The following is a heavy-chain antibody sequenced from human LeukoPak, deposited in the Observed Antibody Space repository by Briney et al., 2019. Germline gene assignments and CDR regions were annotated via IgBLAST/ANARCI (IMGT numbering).Heavy chain of an antibody. CDR2: INPNSGGT. CDR1: GYTFTSYY. D-gene: IGHD6-6*01. V-gene: IGHV1-2*02. J-gene: IGHJ5*02. Sequence: ASVKVSCKASGYTFTSYYMHWVRQAPGQGLEWMGWINPNSGGTNYAQKFQGRVTMTRDTSISTAYMELSRLRSDDTAVYYCARGPRTTSIAARNNWFDPWGQGTLVTVSS. CDR3: ARGPRTTSIAARNNWFDP.